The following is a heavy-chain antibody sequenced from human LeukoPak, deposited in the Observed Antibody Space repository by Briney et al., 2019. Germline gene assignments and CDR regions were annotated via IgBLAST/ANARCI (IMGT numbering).Heavy chain of an antibody. CDR3: ARGISKNDY. Sequence: GGSLRLSCAASGFTFSDYYVSWIRQAPGKGLEWVSYISDSGSTIKYADSMKGRFAISRDNAKNSVYLQMSSLRAEDTAVYYCARGISKNDYWGQGTLVTVSS. CDR2: ISDSGSTI. CDR1: GFTFSDYY. V-gene: IGHV3-11*04. J-gene: IGHJ4*02.